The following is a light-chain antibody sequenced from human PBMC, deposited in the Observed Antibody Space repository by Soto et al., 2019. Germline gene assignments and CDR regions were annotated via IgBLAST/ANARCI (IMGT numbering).Light chain of an antibody. V-gene: IGKV1-5*03. J-gene: IGKJ1*01. CDR2: KAS. CDR3: QQYAPASPWT. CDR1: QSIGQW. Sequence: DVQMTQSPSTLSASIGDRVTITCRASQSIGQWLAWFQQKPGKAPKVLIYKASALQTWVPSRFSASGSGTEFPLTISSLQPDDFAAYYCQQYAPASPWTFGQGPKVEV.